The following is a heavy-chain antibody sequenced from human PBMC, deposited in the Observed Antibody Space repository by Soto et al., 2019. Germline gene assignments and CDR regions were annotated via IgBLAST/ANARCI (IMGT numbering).Heavy chain of an antibody. CDR2: INHSGST. J-gene: IGHJ4*02. Sequence: SETLSLTCAVYGGSFSGYYWSWIRQPPGKGLEWIGEINHSGSTNYNPSLKSRVTISVDTSKNQFSLKLSSVTAADTAVYYCSRHGRYCSGGSCYPSNFDYWGQGTLVTAPQ. D-gene: IGHD2-15*01. CDR1: GGSFSGYY. V-gene: IGHV4-34*01. CDR3: SRHGRYCSGGSCYPSNFDY.